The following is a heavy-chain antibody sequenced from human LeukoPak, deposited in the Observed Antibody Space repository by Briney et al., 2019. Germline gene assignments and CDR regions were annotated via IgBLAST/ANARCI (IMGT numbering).Heavy chain of an antibody. CDR1: GYTFTSYD. Sequence: ASVKVSCKASGYTFTSYDINWVRQAPGQGLEWMGIINPSGGSTSYAQKFQGRVTMTRDMSTSTVYMELSSLRSEDTAVYYCARGHCSSTSCYMFVSESYYFDYWGQGTLVTVSS. D-gene: IGHD2-2*02. V-gene: IGHV1-46*01. J-gene: IGHJ4*02. CDR2: INPSGGST. CDR3: ARGHCSSTSCYMFVSESYYFDY.